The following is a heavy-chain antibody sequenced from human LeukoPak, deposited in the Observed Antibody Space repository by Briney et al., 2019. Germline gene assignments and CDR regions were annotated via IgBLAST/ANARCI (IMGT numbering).Heavy chain of an antibody. D-gene: IGHD3-22*01. CDR2: ISSSGSTT. J-gene: IGHJ4*02. CDR1: EFIFSDYY. Sequence: GGSLRLSCATSEFIFSDYYMSWVLQAPGKGLEWISFISSSGSTTYYADSVKGRFTISRDNAKKSLYLQMNSLRAEDTATYYCAREGGSLGYFAFDFWGRGTPVTVSS. V-gene: IGHV3-11*01. CDR3: AREGGSLGYFAFDF.